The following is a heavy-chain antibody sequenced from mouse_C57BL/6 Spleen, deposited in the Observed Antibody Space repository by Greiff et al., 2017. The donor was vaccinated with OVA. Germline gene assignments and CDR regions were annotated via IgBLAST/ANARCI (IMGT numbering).Heavy chain of an antibody. CDR2: INPNYGTT. D-gene: IGHD2-4*01. V-gene: IGHV1-39*01. J-gene: IGHJ3*01. CDR1: GYSFTDYN. Sequence: VQLKQSGPELVKPGASVKISCKASGYSFTDYNMNWVKQSNGKSLEWIGVINPNYGTTSYNQKFKGKATLTVDQSSITAYMQLNSLTSEDSAVYYCARGLGGLPTWFAYWGQGTLVTVSA. CDR3: ARGLGGLPTWFAY.